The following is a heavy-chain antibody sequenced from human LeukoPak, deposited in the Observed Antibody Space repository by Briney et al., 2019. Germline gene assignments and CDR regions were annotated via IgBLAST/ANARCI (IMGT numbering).Heavy chain of an antibody. CDR2: IYYSGST. V-gene: IGHV4-59*12. CDR3: GRVGRRWSKGSEGCDY. Sequence: SETLSLTCTVSGGSISSYYWSWIRQPPGKGLEWIGYIYYSGSTNYNPSLKSRVTMSVDTSKNQFSLKLSSVTAADPAVYYCGRVGRRWSKGSEGCDYWGQGTLVTVCS. CDR1: GGSISSYY. D-gene: IGHD2-15*01. J-gene: IGHJ4*02.